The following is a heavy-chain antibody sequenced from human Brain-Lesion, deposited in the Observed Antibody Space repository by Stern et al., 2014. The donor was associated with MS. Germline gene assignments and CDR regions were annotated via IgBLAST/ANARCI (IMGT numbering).Heavy chain of an antibody. CDR1: GGSISSGSDY. CDR2: IHPSGSA. J-gene: IGHJ4*02. CDR3: ASGYRIFDY. Sequence: VQLVESGPGLVKPSQTLSLTCTVSGGSISSGSDYWSWIRQPVGKGLEWIGRIHPSGSAFYNPSLKSRVTISTDTSMNQFSLKLNSATAADTAIYYCASGYRIFDYWGQGILVTVSS. V-gene: IGHV4-61*02. D-gene: IGHD5-18*01.